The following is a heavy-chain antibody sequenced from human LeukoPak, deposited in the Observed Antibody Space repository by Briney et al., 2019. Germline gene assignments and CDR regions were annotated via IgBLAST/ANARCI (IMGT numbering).Heavy chain of an antibody. CDR2: ISSSGSTI. Sequence: GGSLRLSCAASGFTFSDYYMSWIRQAPGKGLEWVSYISSSGSTIYYADSVKGRFTISRDNAKNSLYLQMNSLRAEDAAVYYCARVGTYPLYYMDVWGKGTTVTVSS. J-gene: IGHJ6*03. CDR1: GFTFSDYY. D-gene: IGHD1-1*01. V-gene: IGHV3-11*04. CDR3: ARVGTYPLYYMDV.